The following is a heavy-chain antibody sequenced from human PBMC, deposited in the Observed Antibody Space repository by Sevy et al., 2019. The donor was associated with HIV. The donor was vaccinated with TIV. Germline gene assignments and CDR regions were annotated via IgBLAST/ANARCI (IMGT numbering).Heavy chain of an antibody. CDR1: GFIFSSYG. CDR2: ISSSSSTM. D-gene: IGHD6-19*01. Sequence: GGSLRLSCAASGFIFSSYGMNWVRQAPGKGLEWISYISSSSSTMYYADSVKGRFTISRDNAKNSLYLQMNSLSAEDTAVYYCARDLSSGWYGVGDYWGQGTLVTVSS. V-gene: IGHV3-48*01. CDR3: ARDLSSGWYGVGDY. J-gene: IGHJ4*02.